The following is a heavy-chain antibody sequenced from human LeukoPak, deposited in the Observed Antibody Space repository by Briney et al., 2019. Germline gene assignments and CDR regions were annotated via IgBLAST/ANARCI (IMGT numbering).Heavy chain of an antibody. CDR2: IYHSGST. D-gene: IGHD2-8*02. CDR3: ARSARVLYNWFDP. CDR1: GGSISSGGYS. Sequence: SQTLSLTCAVSGGSISSGGYSWSWIRQPQGKGLEWIGYIYHSGSTYYNPSLKSRVTISVDRSKNQFSLKLSSVTAADTAVYYCARSARVLYNWFDPWGQGTLVTVSS. J-gene: IGHJ5*02. V-gene: IGHV4-30-2*01.